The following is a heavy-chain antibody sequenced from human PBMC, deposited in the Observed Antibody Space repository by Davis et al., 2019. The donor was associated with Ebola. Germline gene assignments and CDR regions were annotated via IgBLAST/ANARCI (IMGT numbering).Heavy chain of an antibody. Sequence: LSLTCAVSGFIFDNHAMQWVRQVPGKGLEWVSGISWSSDRKVYADSVKGRFTISRDNAKNSLYLQMNSLRIEDTALYYCVRDYTGSSWSGAFDLWGRGTMVTVSS. D-gene: IGHD6-13*01. CDR2: ISWSSDRK. CDR1: GFIFDNHA. V-gene: IGHV3-9*01. CDR3: VRDYTGSSWSGAFDL. J-gene: IGHJ3*01.